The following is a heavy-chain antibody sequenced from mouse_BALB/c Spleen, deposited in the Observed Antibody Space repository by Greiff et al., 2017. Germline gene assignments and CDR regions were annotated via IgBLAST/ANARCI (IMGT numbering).Heavy chain of an antibody. V-gene: IGHV1-7*01. CDR1: GYTFTSYW. CDR3: ARGQLELHDGFAY. Sequence: QVQLKQSGADLAKPGASVKMSCKASGYTFTSYWMHWVKQRPGQGLEWIGYINPSTGYTEYNQKFKDKATLTADKSSSTAYMQLSSLTSEDSAVYYCARGQLELHDGFAYWGQGTLVTVSA. J-gene: IGHJ3*01. D-gene: IGHD3-1*01. CDR2: INPSTGYT.